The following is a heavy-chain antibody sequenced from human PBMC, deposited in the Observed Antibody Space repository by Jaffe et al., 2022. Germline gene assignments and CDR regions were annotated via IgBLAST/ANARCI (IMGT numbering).Heavy chain of an antibody. CDR1: GFTFSSYA. J-gene: IGHJ4*02. V-gene: IGHV3-64*01. CDR2: ISSNGGST. CDR3: ARGPSGFDY. Sequence: EVQLVESGGGLVQPGGSLRLSCAASGFTFSSYAMHWVRQAPGKGLEYVSAISSNGGSTYYANSVKGRFTISRDNSKNTLYLQMGSLRAEDMAVYYCARGPSGFDYWGQGTLVTVSS. D-gene: IGHD1-26*01.